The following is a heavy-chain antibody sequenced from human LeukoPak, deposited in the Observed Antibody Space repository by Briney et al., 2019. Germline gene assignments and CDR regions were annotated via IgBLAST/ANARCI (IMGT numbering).Heavy chain of an antibody. CDR3: AADQGYYDSSGYA. CDR2: IVVGSGNT. D-gene: IGHD3-22*01. V-gene: IGHV1-58*01. Sequence: ASVKVSFKASGFTFTSSAVQWVRQARGQRLEWIGWIVVGSGNTNYAQKFQERVTITRDMSTSTAYMELSSLRSEDTAVYYCAADQGYYDSSGYAWGQGTLVTVSS. J-gene: IGHJ5*02. CDR1: GFTFTSSA.